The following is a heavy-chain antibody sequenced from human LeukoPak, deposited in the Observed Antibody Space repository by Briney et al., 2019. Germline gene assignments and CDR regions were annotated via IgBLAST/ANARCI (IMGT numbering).Heavy chain of an antibody. CDR1: GYTFTSYD. V-gene: IGHV1-8*01. CDR2: MNPNSGNT. CDR3: ARGRTNYFDY. Sequence: GASVKVSCKASGYTFTSYDINWVRQASGQGPEWMGGMNPNSGNTVYAQKFQGRVTVTRDTSISTSYMELSSLRSDDTAVYYCARGRTNYFDYWGQGTLVTVSS. J-gene: IGHJ4*02.